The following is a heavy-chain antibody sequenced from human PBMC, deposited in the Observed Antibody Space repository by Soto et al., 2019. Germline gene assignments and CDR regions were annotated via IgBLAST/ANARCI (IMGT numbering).Heavy chain of an antibody. CDR1: GFTVSSSY. CDR2: IYSGGST. Sequence: EVQVVESGGGVIQPGGSRRLSCAASGFTVSSSYMSWVRQAPGKGLEWVSFIYSGGSTYYADSVKGRFTISRKNSKNTLYLQMNSLRAEDTAVYYCARDCSVGSCYPARGAWGQGNRVTVSS. D-gene: IGHD2-15*01. CDR3: ARDCSVGSCYPARGA. J-gene: IGHJ5*02. V-gene: IGHV3-53*01.